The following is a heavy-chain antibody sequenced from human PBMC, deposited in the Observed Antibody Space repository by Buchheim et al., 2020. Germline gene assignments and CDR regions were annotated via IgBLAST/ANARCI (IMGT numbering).Heavy chain of an antibody. CDR1: GFTFSSYG. J-gene: IGHJ6*02. V-gene: IGHV3-33*01. D-gene: IGHD4-11*01. CDR3: ARYCLQMTTVTGYGMDV. CDR2: IWYDGSNK. Sequence: QVQLVESGGGVVQPGRSLRLSCAASGFTFSSYGMHWVRQAPGKGLEWVAVIWYDGSNKYYADSVKGRFTISRDNSKNTLYLKMNSLRAEDTAVYYCARYCLQMTTVTGYGMDVWGQGTT.